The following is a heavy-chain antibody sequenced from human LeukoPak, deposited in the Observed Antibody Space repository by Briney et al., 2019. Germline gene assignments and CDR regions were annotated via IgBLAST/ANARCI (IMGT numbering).Heavy chain of an antibody. CDR1: GVSMNYYF. V-gene: IGHV4-4*07. Sequence: SETLSLTCTVSGVSMNYYFWNWIRQPAGEGLQWIGRIHSSGTTNYNPSLKSRVTISVDTSKNQFSLKLSSVTAADTAVYYCTRGSIAYYYMDVWGKGTTVTISS. CDR2: IHSSGTT. D-gene: IGHD3-22*01. J-gene: IGHJ6*03. CDR3: TRGSIAYYYMDV.